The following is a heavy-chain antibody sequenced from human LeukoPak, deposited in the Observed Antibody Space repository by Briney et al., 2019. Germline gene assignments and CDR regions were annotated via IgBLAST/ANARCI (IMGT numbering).Heavy chain of an antibody. D-gene: IGHD3-16*02. CDR2: INPNSGGT. CDR1: GYTFTGYY. CDR3: ARGPFMITFGGVIVRDAFDI. Sequence: ASVKVSCKASGYTFTGYYMHWVRQAPGQGLEWMGWINPNSGGTNYAQKFQGRVTMTRDTSISTAYMELSRLRSDDTAVYYCARGPFMITFGGVIVRDAFDIWGQGTMVTVSS. V-gene: IGHV1-2*02. J-gene: IGHJ3*02.